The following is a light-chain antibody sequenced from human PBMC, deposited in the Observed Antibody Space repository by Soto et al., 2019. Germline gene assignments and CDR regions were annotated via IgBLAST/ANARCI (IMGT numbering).Light chain of an antibody. J-gene: IGKJ5*01. Sequence: VLTQSPGTLSLSPGERATLSCRASQSVSSQLAWYQQKPGQAPRLLTYGASNRATGIPDRFSGSGSGTDFTLTISRLEPEDFAVYYCQHFSPSPITFVQGTRLEIK. CDR3: QHFSPSPIT. V-gene: IGKV3-20*01. CDR1: QSVSSQ. CDR2: GAS.